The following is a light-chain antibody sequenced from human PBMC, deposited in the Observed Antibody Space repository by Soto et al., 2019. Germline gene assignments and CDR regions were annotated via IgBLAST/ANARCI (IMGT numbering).Light chain of an antibody. J-gene: IGLJ2*01. V-gene: IGLV1-51*01. Sequence: QSVLTQPPSVSAAPGQKGTISCSRSSSNIGNNYVSWYQQLPGTAPKLLIYDNNKRPSGIPDRFSGSKSGTSATLGITGLQTGDEADYYCGTWDSSRSAPVFGGGTKLTVL. CDR2: DNN. CDR3: GTWDSSRSAPV. CDR1: SSNIGNNY.